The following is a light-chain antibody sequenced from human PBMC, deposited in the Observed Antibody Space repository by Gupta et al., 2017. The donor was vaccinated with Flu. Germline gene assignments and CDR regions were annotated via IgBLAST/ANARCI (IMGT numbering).Light chain of an antibody. Sequence: DIVMTQCPDSLAVSLAERATINCKSSQSVLYSSNNKNYLSWYQQKPGQPPKLLIYWASTRESGVPDRFSGSGSGTDFTLPSSSLQAKDVAVYYCQQYYSTPLTFGGGTKVEIK. V-gene: IGKV4-1*01. J-gene: IGKJ4*01. CDR1: QSVLYSSNNKNY. CDR2: WAS. CDR3: QQYYSTPLT.